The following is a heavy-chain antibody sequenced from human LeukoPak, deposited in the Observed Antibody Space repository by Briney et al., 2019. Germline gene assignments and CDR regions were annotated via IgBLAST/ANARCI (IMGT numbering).Heavy chain of an antibody. CDR2: IKQDGSEK. Sequence: PGGSLRLSCAASGFTFSSYWMSWVRQAPGKGLEWVANIKQDGSEKYYVDSVKGRFTISRDNAKNSLYLQMNSLRAEDTAVYYCARWSYRGPNWFDPWGQGTLVTVSS. CDR1: GFTFSSYW. J-gene: IGHJ5*02. CDR3: ARWSYRGPNWFDP. D-gene: IGHD5-12*01. V-gene: IGHV3-7*01.